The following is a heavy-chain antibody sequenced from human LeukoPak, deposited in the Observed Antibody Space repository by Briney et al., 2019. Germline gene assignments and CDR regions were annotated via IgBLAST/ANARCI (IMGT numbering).Heavy chain of an antibody. CDR3: ARAPDLSSYDTTGFYYFDY. V-gene: IGHV4-39*07. D-gene: IGHD3-22*01. Sequence: SETLSLTCTVSGGSISSSSYYWGWIRQPPGKGLEWIGSIYYSGSTYYNPSLKSRVTISVDTSKNQFSLKLRFLTAADTAVYYCARAPDLSSYDTTGFYYFDYWGQGARVTVSS. CDR2: IYYSGST. J-gene: IGHJ4*02. CDR1: GGSISSSSYY.